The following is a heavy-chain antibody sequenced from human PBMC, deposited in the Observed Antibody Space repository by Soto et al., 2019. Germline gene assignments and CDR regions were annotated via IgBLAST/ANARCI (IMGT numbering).Heavy chain of an antibody. CDR2: ISYDGSNK. Sequence: HPGGSLRLSCAASGFTFSSYGMHWVRQAPGKGLEWVAVISYDGSNKYYADSVKGRFTISRDNSKNTLYLQMNSLRAEDTAVYYCAKDQGDLPNLDWSYGMDVWGQGTTVTVSS. V-gene: IGHV3-30*18. CDR3: AKDQGDLPNLDWSYGMDV. J-gene: IGHJ6*02. D-gene: IGHD2-8*02. CDR1: GFTFSSYG.